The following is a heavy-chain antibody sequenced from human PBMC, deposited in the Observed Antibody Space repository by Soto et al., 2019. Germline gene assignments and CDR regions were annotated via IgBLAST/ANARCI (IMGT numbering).Heavy chain of an antibody. CDR1: GGSISSGGYY. Sequence: QVELQESGPGLVKPSQTLSLTCTVSGGSISSGGYYWSWVRQHPGKGLEWIGYIYDSGSTYYNPSLKSRVTISIDTSKNQFSLKLTSVTAADTAAYYCASQATGWYPDYWGQGTLVTVSS. CDR3: ASQATGWYPDY. CDR2: IYDSGST. J-gene: IGHJ4*02. D-gene: IGHD6-19*01. V-gene: IGHV4-31*03.